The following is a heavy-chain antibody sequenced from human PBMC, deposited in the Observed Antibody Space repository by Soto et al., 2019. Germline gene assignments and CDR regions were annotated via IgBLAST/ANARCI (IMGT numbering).Heavy chain of an antibody. J-gene: IGHJ6*02. CDR1: GYSISSGYY. V-gene: IGHV4-38-2*02. Sequence: SETLSLTCTVSGYSISSGYYWGWIRQPPGKGLEWMGSIYHSGSTYYNPSLKGRVTISVDTSKNQFSLKLSSVTAADTAVYYCARGVPQQKPYYYYGMDVWGQGTTVTVSS. CDR3: ARGVPQQKPYYYYGMDV. D-gene: IGHD1-1*01. CDR2: IYHSGST.